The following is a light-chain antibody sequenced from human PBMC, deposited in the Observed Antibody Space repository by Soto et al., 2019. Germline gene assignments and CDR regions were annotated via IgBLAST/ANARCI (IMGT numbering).Light chain of an antibody. V-gene: IGKV1-27*01. CDR2: AAS. J-gene: IGKJ5*01. Sequence: DIQMTQSPSSLSASVGDRVTITCQPSQGISNYLAWYQQKPGKAPKLLIYAASTLQSGVPSRFSGSGSRTDFTLTISSLQPEDVATYYCQNYDSVPITFGQGTRLEIK. CDR3: QNYDSVPIT. CDR1: QGISNY.